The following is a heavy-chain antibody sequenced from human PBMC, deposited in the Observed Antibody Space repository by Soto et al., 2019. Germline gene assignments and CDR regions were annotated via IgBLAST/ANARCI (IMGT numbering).Heavy chain of an antibody. CDR3: ARGLAIFGVVFMIQNPYYHYGMDV. J-gene: IGHJ6*02. CDR1: GGTFSSYA. Sequence: GASVKVSCKASGGTFSSYAISWVRQTPGQGLEWMGGIIPIFGTANYAQKFQGRVTITADESTSTAYMELSSLRSEDTAVYYCARGLAIFGVVFMIQNPYYHYGMDVWGQGSKVPVSS. V-gene: IGHV1-69*13. CDR2: IIPIFGTA. D-gene: IGHD3-3*01.